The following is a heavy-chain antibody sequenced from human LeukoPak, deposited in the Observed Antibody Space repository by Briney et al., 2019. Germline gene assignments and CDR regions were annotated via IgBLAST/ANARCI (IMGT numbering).Heavy chain of an antibody. CDR1: GFTFSSNA. Sequence: GGSLRLSCAASGFTFSSNAMHWVRQAPGKGLEYASAISSNGGSTYYANSVKGRFTISRDNSKNTLYLQMGSLRAEDMAVYYCAREGPRNYYFDYWGQGTLVTVSS. CDR3: AREGPRNYYFDY. CDR2: ISSNGGST. V-gene: IGHV3-64*01. J-gene: IGHJ4*02.